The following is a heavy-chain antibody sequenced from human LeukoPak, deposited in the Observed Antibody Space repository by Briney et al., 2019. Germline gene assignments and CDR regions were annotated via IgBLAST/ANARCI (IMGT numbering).Heavy chain of an antibody. V-gene: IGHV4-39*01. D-gene: IGHD3-22*01. Sequence: SGTRSLTGPVLDRSISSSRYYWCWIRQPPGKGPEWTSSIYYSGRTYYNPSLKSRVTISVDTSKKQLSLKLSSVTAGDTAVYYCARHKSATYYYDSSGYYYFDYWGQGSLVTVSS. CDR1: DRSISSSRYY. CDR2: IYYSGRT. CDR3: ARHKSATYYYDSSGYYYFDY. J-gene: IGHJ4*02.